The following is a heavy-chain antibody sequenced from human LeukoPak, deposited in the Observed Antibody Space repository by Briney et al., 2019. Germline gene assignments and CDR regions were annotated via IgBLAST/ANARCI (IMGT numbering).Heavy chain of an antibody. D-gene: IGHD2-2*01. Sequence: GGSLRLSCAASGFTCTDAWMSWVRQAPGKGLEWVGRIKSKTDGGTTEYAAPVKGRFSISRDDSENTLYLQMNSLKTEDTAVYYCTTAPAAYTFDYWGQGTLVTVSS. CDR3: TTAPAAYTFDY. CDR1: GFTCTDAW. J-gene: IGHJ4*02. V-gene: IGHV3-15*01. CDR2: IKSKTDGGTT.